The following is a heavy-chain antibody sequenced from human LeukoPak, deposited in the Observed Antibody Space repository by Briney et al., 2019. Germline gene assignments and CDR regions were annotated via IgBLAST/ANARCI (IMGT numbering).Heavy chain of an antibody. J-gene: IGHJ4*02. V-gene: IGHV3-23*01. CDR3: AKSGSRDWDYFEY. Sequence: GGSLRLSCRASGFSFTTYSMNWVRQAPGKGLEWVSVIRAEGHRTYYADSVKGRFTISRDNSNNMLYLQMNSLRAEDTAIYYCAKSGSRDWDYFEYWGQGTLVTASS. D-gene: IGHD6-19*01. CDR2: IRAEGHRT. CDR1: GFSFTTYS.